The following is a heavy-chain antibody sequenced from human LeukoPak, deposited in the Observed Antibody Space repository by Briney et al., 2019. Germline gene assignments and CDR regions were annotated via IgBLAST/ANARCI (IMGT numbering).Heavy chain of an antibody. D-gene: IGHD1-26*01. CDR3: ARDLVGATNGGYFDY. CDR1: GYSISSGYC. V-gene: IGHV4-38-2*02. CDR2: IYHSGST. J-gene: IGHJ4*02. Sequence: SETLSLTCTVSGYSISSGYCWGWIRQPPGKGLEWIGSIYHSGSTYYNPSLKSRVTISVDTSKNQFSLTLSSVTAADTAVYYCARDLVGATNGGYFDYWGQGTLVTVSS.